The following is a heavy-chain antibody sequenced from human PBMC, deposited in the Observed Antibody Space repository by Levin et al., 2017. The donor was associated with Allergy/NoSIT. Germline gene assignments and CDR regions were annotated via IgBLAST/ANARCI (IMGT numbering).Heavy chain of an antibody. D-gene: IGHD3-10*01. Sequence: SETLSLTCTVSGGSISSGDYYWSWIRQPPGKGLEWIGYIYYSGSTYYNPSLKSRVTISVDTSKNQFSLKLSSVTAADTAVYYCATGVWFGEVFGFDPWGQGTLVTVSS. V-gene: IGHV4-30-4*01. CDR2: IYYSGST. CDR1: GGSISSGDYY. CDR3: ATGVWFGEVFGFDP. J-gene: IGHJ5*02.